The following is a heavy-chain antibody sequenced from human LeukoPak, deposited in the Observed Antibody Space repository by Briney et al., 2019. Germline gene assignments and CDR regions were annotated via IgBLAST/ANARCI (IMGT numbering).Heavy chain of an antibody. V-gene: IGHV4-59*12. CDR3: AKARYYYDTSDYYHNYFDY. Sequence: SSETLSLTCTVSGGSISSYYWSWIRQPPGKGLEWIGYIYYSGSTNYNPSLKSRVTISVDTSKNQFSLKLSSVTAADTAVYYCAKARYYYDTSDYYHNYFDYWGQGTLVTVSS. CDR2: IYYSGST. J-gene: IGHJ4*02. CDR1: GGSISSYY. D-gene: IGHD3-22*01.